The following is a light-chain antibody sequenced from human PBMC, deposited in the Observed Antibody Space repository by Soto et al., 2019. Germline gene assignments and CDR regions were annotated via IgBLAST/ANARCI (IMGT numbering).Light chain of an antibody. CDR1: SSDVGGYNY. Sequence: QSALTQPPSASGSPGQSVTISCSGTSSDVGGYNYVSWYQQHPGKVPKVMIYEVSRRPSGVPDRFSGSKSGDTAYLTVSGVQGEDESDYYCSSCRCNNNVLFGGGTQLTVL. CDR3: SSCRCNNNVL. V-gene: IGLV2-8*01. CDR2: EVS. J-gene: IGLJ2*01.